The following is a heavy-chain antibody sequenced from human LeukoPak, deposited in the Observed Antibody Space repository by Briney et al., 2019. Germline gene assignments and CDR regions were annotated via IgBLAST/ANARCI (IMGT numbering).Heavy chain of an antibody. Sequence: SETLSLTCTVSGYSISSGYYWGWIRQPAGKGLEWIGRIYTSGSTNYNPSLKSRVTISVDTSKNQFSLKLSSVTAADTAVYYCARAYDSKGRVFDYWGQGTLVTVSS. V-gene: IGHV4-61*02. J-gene: IGHJ4*02. CDR2: IYTSGST. D-gene: IGHD3-22*01. CDR1: GYSISSGYY. CDR3: ARAYDSKGRVFDY.